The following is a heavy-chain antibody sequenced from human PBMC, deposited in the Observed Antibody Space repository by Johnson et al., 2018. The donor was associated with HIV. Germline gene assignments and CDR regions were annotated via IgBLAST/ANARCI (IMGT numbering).Heavy chain of an antibody. V-gene: IGHV3-30*14. CDR2: TSYDGSNK. CDR3: AKMVHGEAAWAFDI. Sequence: VQLVESGGGVVQPGRSLRLSCAASGFTFRNFAMHWVRQAPGKGLEWVAFTSYDGSNKYYADSVKGQFTISRDNSKSTLYLQMGSLRADDMAVYYCAKMVHGEAAWAFDIWGQGTMVTVSS. J-gene: IGHJ3*02. D-gene: IGHD2-8*01. CDR1: GFTFRNFA.